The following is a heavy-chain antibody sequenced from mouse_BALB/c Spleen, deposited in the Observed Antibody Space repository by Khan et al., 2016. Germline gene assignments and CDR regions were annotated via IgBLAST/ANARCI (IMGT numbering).Heavy chain of an antibody. Sequence: QIQLVQSGPELKKPGETVKISCKASGYTFTNFGMNWVKQPPGKGLEWMGWISTYSGEPTFADDFTGRFAFSLETSASTAYLQINNLKNEDTATNLCARRVLVHVWFAYWGQGTLLTVSA. CDR1: GYTFTNFG. CDR2: ISTYSGEP. CDR3: ARRVLVHVWFAY. J-gene: IGHJ3*01. D-gene: IGHD1-1*01. V-gene: IGHV9-3-1*01.